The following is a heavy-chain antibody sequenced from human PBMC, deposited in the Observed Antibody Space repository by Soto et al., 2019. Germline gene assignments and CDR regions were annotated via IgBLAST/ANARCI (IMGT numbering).Heavy chain of an antibody. V-gene: IGHV4-59*01. J-gene: IGHJ6*02. CDR2: IYYSGST. CDR1: GGSISSYY. D-gene: IGHD3-22*01. Sequence: PSETLSLTCTVSGGSISSYYWSWIRQPPGKGLEWIGYIYYSGSTNYNPSLKSRVTISVDTSKNQFSLKLSSVTAADTAVYYCARTGHDSSGYYHDYYYGMDVWGQGTTVTVSS. CDR3: ARTGHDSSGYYHDYYYGMDV.